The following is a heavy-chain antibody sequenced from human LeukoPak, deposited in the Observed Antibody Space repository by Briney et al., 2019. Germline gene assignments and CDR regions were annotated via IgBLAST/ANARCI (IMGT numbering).Heavy chain of an antibody. D-gene: IGHD5-12*01. Sequence: VASVKVSCKASGGTFSSYAISWVRQAPGQGLEWMGRIIPILGIANYAQKFQGRVTITADKSTSTAYMELSSLRSEDTAVYYCAKSPLKGYSGYFDYWGQGTLVTVSS. J-gene: IGHJ4*02. CDR1: GGTFSSYA. CDR3: AKSPLKGYSGYFDY. V-gene: IGHV1-69*04. CDR2: IIPILGIA.